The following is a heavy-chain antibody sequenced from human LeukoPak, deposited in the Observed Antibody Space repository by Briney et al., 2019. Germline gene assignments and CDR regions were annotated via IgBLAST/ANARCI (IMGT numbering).Heavy chain of an antibody. CDR3: ARGPSQWLVRYAFDI. CDR1: SGSISTSNYY. CDR2: IFYSGST. D-gene: IGHD6-19*01. V-gene: IGHV4-39*07. J-gene: IGHJ3*02. Sequence: SETLSLTCTVSSGSISTSNYYWGWVRQPPGKALEWIGNIFYSGSTYYSPSLKSRVTISLDTSRNQFSLKLNSVTAADTAVYYCARGPSQWLVRYAFDIWGQGTMVTVSS.